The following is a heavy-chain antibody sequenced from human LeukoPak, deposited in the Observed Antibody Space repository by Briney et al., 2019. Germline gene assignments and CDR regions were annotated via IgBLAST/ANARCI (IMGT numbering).Heavy chain of an antibody. V-gene: IGHV3-30*18. J-gene: IGHJ3*02. D-gene: IGHD6-13*01. CDR3: AKDKIRRIAAARGCAFDI. CDR2: MSYGENNI. CDR1: GFSFSSYG. Sequence: GGSLRLSCAASGFSFSSYGMHWVRQAPGKGLEWVAFMSYGENNIYYADSVKGRFTISRDNSKNALYLQMNSLRAEDTAVYYCAKDKIRRIAAARGCAFDIWGQGTMVTVSS.